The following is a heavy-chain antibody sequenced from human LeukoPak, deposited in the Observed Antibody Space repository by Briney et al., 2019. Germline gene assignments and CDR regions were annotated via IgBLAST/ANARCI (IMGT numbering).Heavy chain of an antibody. CDR3: AVGRRTDFDY. Sequence: ASVKVSCKASGYTFSGYYMHWVRQAPGQGLEWMGWINPNSGGTNYAQDFQGSVTMTRDTYITTAYMDLSRLRLDGTAVYYCAVGRRTDFDYWGQGTLVTVSS. V-gene: IGHV1-2*02. D-gene: IGHD1-26*01. CDR2: INPNSGGT. J-gene: IGHJ4*02. CDR1: GYTFSGYY.